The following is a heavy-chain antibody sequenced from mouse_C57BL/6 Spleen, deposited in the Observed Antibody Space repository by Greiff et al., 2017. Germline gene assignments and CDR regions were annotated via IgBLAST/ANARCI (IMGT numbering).Heavy chain of an antibody. D-gene: IGHD1-1*01. V-gene: IGHV1-82*01. CDR1: GYAFSSSW. J-gene: IGHJ4*01. CDR3: ARSSGYYGRSPYYYAMDY. Sequence: VKLMESGPELVKPGASVKISCKASGYAFSSSWMNWVKQRPGKGLEWIGRIYPGDGDTNYNGKVKGKATLTADKSSSTAYMQLSSLTSEDSAVYFCARSSGYYGRSPYYYAMDYWGQGTSVTVSS. CDR2: IYPGDGDT.